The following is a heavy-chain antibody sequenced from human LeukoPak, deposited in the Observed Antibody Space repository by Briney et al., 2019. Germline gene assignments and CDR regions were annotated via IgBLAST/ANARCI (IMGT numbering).Heavy chain of an antibody. J-gene: IGHJ1*01. V-gene: IGHV3-7*02. CDR1: GFTFSSYS. Sequence: PGGSLRLSCAASGFTFSSYSMNWVRQAPGKGLEWVANTNQDGRAKYYVDSVKGRFTISRDNAKNSLYLQMNRLRDEDTAVYYCARIPWSQSEHFQYWGQGTLVTVSS. D-gene: IGHD3-3*01. CDR2: TNQDGRAK. CDR3: ARIPWSQSEHFQY.